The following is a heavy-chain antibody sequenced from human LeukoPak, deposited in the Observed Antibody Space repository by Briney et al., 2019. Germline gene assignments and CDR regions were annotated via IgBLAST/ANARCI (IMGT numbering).Heavy chain of an antibody. Sequence: PGGSLRLSCAASGFTFSSYAMSWVRQAPGKGLEWVSTISGGGGIIYYGDSVKGRFTISRDTSKNTLYPQMNSLRVEDTAVYYCAKDSYRSSWPDYWGQGTLVTVAS. D-gene: IGHD6-13*01. CDR3: AKDSYRSSWPDY. CDR2: ISGGGGII. CDR1: GFTFSSYA. J-gene: IGHJ4*02. V-gene: IGHV3-23*01.